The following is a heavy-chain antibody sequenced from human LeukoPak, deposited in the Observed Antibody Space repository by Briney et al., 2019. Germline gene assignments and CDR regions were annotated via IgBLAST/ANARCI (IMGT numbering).Heavy chain of an antibody. D-gene: IGHD3-22*01. J-gene: IGHJ4*02. Sequence: PSETLSLTCTVSGGSISSSSYYWGWIRQPPGKGLEWIGSIYYSGSTYYNPSLKSRVTISVDTSKNQFSLKLSSVTAADTAVYYCARTNFGLFAYFDYWGQGTPVTVSS. CDR1: GGSISSSSYY. V-gene: IGHV4-39*07. CDR3: ARTNFGLFAYFDY. CDR2: IYYSGST.